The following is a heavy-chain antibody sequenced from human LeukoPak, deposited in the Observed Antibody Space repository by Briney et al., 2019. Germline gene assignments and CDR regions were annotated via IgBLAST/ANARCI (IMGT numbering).Heavy chain of an antibody. CDR2: INSKSRYI. V-gene: IGHV3-21*01. Sequence: GGSLRLSCAASGFTFSSYSMNWVRQAPGKGLEWVSSINSKSRYIYYADSLKGRFTISRDNGKNSVYLQMDSLRAEDTAVYFCARADSSSSRLDCWGQGTLVTVSS. CDR3: ARADSSSSRLDC. J-gene: IGHJ4*02. D-gene: IGHD6-6*01. CDR1: GFTFSSYS.